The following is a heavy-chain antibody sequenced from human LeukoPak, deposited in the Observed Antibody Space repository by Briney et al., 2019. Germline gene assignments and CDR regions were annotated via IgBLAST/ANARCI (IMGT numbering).Heavy chain of an antibody. CDR2: IYTSGST. CDR3: ASDAFYDSGGYFYY. CDR1: GGPISSYY. Sequence: NPSETLSLTCTVSGGPISSYYWSWIRQPAGKGLEWIGRIYTSGSTNYNPSLKSRVTMSLDTSNNQFSLKLSSVTAADTAVYYCASDAFYDSGGYFYYWGQGTLVTVSS. D-gene: IGHD3-22*01. V-gene: IGHV4-4*07. J-gene: IGHJ4*02.